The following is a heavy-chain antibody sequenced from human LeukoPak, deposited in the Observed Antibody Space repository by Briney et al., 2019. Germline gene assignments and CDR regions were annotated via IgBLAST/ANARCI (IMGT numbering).Heavy chain of an antibody. CDR3: ARDLTTVTTLLHIDY. CDR2: ISSSSSYI. CDR1: GFTFSSYS. J-gene: IGHJ4*02. Sequence: GGSLRLSCAASGFTFSSYSMNWVRQAPGKGLEWVSSISSSSSYIYYADSVKGRFTISGDNAKNSLYLQMNSLRAEDTAVYYCARDLTTVTTLLHIDYWGQGTLVTVSS. V-gene: IGHV3-21*01. D-gene: IGHD4-17*01.